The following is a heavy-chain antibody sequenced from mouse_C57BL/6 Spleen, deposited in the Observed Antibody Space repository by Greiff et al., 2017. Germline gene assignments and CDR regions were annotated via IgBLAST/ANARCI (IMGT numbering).Heavy chain of an antibody. D-gene: IGHD2-4*01. CDR1: GYAFSSSW. Sequence: VQLQQSGPELVKPRASVKISCKASGYAFSSSWMNWVKQRPGKGLEWIGRIYPGDGDTNYNGKFKGKATLTADKSSSTAYMQLSSLTSEDSAVYFCARGIYYDYDVYAMDYWGQGTSVTVSS. J-gene: IGHJ4*01. CDR3: ARGIYYDYDVYAMDY. CDR2: IYPGDGDT. V-gene: IGHV1-82*01.